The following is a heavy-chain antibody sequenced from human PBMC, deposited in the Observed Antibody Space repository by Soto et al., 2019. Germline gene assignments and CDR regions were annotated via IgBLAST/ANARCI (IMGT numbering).Heavy chain of an antibody. CDR1: GYTFTSYY. V-gene: IGHV1-46*01. D-gene: IGHD6-19*01. CDR3: ARDRRIAVAGTGPDAFDI. CDR2: INPSGGST. Sequence: ASVKVSCKASGYTFTSYYMHWVRQAPGQGLEWMGIINPSGGSTSYAQKFQGRVTMTRDTSTSTVYMELSSLRSEDTAVYYCARDRRIAVAGTGPDAFDIWGQGTMVTVSS. J-gene: IGHJ3*02.